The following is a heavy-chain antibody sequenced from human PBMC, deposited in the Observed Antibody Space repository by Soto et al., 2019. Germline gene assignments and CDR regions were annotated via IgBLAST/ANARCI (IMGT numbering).Heavy chain of an antibody. V-gene: IGHV4-39*01. Sequence: SETLSLTCTVSGGSISSSSYYWGWIRQPPGKGLEWIGSIYYSGSTYYNPSLKSRVTISVDTSKNQFSLKLSSVTAADRAVYYCVRRHSSGWLNGWGYYYYGMDVWGQGTTVT. CDR2: IYYSGST. CDR3: VRRHSSGWLNGWGYYYYGMDV. J-gene: IGHJ6*02. CDR1: GGSISSSSYY. D-gene: IGHD6-19*01.